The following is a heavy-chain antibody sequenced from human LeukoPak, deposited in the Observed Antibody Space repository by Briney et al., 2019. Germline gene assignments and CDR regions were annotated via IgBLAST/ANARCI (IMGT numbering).Heavy chain of an antibody. D-gene: IGHD3-3*01. CDR2: IYHSGST. V-gene: IGHV4-39*07. CDR3: ARVVTYYDFWSGYYTGGFDY. CDR1: GGSISSSSYY. J-gene: IGHJ4*02. Sequence: PLETLSLTCIVSGGSISSSSYYWGWIRQPPGKGLEWIGSIYHSGSTYYNPSLKSRVTISVDTSKNQFSLKLSSVTAADTAVYYCARVVTYYDFWSGYYTGGFDYWGQGTLVTVSS.